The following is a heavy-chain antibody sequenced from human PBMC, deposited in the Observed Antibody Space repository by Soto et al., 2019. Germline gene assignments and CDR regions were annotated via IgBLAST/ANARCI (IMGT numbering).Heavy chain of an antibody. CDR1: GYTFTSYD. V-gene: IGHV1-8*01. Sequence: ASVKVSCKASGYTFTSYDINWVRQATGQGLEWMGWMNPNSGNTGYAQKFQGRVTMTRNTSISTAYMELSSLRSEDTAVYYCARGDDLDDAFDIWGQGTMVTVSS. J-gene: IGHJ3*02. D-gene: IGHD1-1*01. CDR3: ARGDDLDDAFDI. CDR2: MNPNSGNT.